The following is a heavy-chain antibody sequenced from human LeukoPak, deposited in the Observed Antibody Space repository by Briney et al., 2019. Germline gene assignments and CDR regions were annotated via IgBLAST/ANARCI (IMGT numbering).Heavy chain of an antibody. D-gene: IGHD1-7*01. V-gene: IGHV4-39*01. J-gene: IGHJ4*02. Sequence: SETLSLTCTVSGGSISSSSYYWGWIRQPPGKGLEWIGSIYYSGSTYYNPSLKSRVTISVDTSKNQFSLKLSSVTAADTAVNYCARQEYNWNYEDYWGQGTLVTVSS. CDR1: GGSISSSSYY. CDR2: IYYSGST. CDR3: ARQEYNWNYEDY.